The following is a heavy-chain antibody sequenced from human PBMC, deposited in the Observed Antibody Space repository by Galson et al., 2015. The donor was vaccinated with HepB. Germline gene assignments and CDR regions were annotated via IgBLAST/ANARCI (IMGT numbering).Heavy chain of an antibody. Sequence: SVKVSCKASGSSFRSYAINWVRQAPTQGLEYLGWINTNTGDPKYARDFKGHFVFSLDTSVTTAYLQISSLKPDDTAVYYCARSAIGAAGGDYWGQGTLVTVSP. CDR2: INTNTGDP. J-gene: IGHJ4*02. CDR1: GSSFRSYA. V-gene: IGHV7-4-1*02. CDR3: ARSAIGAAGGDY. D-gene: IGHD6-25*01.